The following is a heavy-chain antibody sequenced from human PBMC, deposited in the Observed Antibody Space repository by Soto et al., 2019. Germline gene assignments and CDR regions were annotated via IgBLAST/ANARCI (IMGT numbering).Heavy chain of an antibody. V-gene: IGHV3-7*03. CDR3: ATERELVVLAESPIHCSGMDA. CDR2: INQDGSEK. J-gene: IGHJ6*02. CDR1: GFTFSSFW. Sequence: LRLSCAASGFTFSSFWMAWVRQAPGKGLEWVANINQDGSEKYYVDSMKGRFTISRDNAKNSLYLEMNILRAEDTAVYYFATERELVVLAESPIHCSGMDAWGQGTTVTVSS. D-gene: IGHD2-15*01.